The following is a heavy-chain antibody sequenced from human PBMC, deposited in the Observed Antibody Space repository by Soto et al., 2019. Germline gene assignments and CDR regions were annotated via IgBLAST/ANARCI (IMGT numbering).Heavy chain of an antibody. CDR1: GFTFSTSG. CDR2: LSDSDGTT. D-gene: IGHD3-16*01. V-gene: IGHV3-23*02. Sequence: EVQLLESGGGLVQPGGSLRLSCAASGFTFSTSGMSWVRQAPGKGLEWISGLSDSDGTTHYVGSVKGRFHISRDIFKNMLYLQMKTLSAEDTAVFYCARDFRLMGGGAGFDYWGQGISVTVSS. J-gene: IGHJ4*02. CDR3: ARDFRLMGGGAGFDY.